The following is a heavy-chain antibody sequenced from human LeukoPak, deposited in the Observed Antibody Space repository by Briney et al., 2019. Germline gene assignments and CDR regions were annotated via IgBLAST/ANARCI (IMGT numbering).Heavy chain of an antibody. V-gene: IGHV3-23*01. CDR3: AKGPSYGDLDY. J-gene: IGHJ4*02. Sequence: GGSLRLSCAASGFTFSSYAMSWVRQAPGKGLEWVSTISGSGGSTYYADSVKGRFTVSRDNSKNTLYLQMNSLRAEGTAVYYCAKGPSYGDLDYWGQGTLVTVSS. CDR1: GFTFSSYA. D-gene: IGHD4-17*01. CDR2: ISGSGGST.